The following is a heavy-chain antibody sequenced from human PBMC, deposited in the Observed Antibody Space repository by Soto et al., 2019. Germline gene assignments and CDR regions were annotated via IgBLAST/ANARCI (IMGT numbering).Heavy chain of an antibody. J-gene: IGHJ4*02. Sequence: VSVKVSCKASGYTFTSYGISWVRQAPGQGLEWMGWISAYNGNTNYAQKLQGRVTMTTDTSTSTAYMELRSLRSDDTAVYYCASTYYYVSSGSAVLYWGQGTLVTVSS. CDR3: ASTYYYVSSGSAVLY. CDR2: ISAYNGNT. CDR1: GYTFTSYG. D-gene: IGHD3-22*01. V-gene: IGHV1-18*01.